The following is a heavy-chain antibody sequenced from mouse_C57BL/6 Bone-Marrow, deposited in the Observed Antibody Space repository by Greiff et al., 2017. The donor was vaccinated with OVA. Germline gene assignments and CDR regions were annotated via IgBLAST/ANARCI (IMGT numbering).Heavy chain of an antibody. Sequence: VQRVESGPGLVAPSQRLSITCTVSGFSLTSYGVDWVRQPPGKGLEWLGVIWGGGSTNYNSALMSRLSISKDNSKSQVFLKMNRLQTDDTAMYYCAKRNYHYAMDYWGQGTSVTVSS. CDR2: IWGGGST. CDR1: GFSLTSYG. J-gene: IGHJ4*01. CDR3: AKRNYHYAMDY. D-gene: IGHD1-1*02. V-gene: IGHV2-9*01.